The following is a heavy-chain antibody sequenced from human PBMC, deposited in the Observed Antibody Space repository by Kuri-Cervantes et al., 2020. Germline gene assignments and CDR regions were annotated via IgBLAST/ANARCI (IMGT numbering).Heavy chain of an antibody. CDR1: GFTFSSYG. Sequence: GESLKISCAASGFTFSSYGMHWVRQALGKGLEWVAVISYDGSNKYYADSVKGRFTISRDNSKNTLYLQMNSLRAEDTAVYYCARDPIPTYYYGMDVWGQGTTVTVSS. CDR3: ARDPIPTYYYGMDV. V-gene: IGHV3-30*03. J-gene: IGHJ6*02. D-gene: IGHD2-2*02. CDR2: ISYDGSNK.